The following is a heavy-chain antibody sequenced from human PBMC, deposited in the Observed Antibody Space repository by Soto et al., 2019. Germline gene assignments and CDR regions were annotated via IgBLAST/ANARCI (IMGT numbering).Heavy chain of an antibody. CDR1: GGSISSYY. V-gene: IGHV4-59*01. Sequence: QVQLQESGPGLVKPSETLSLTCTVSGGSISSYYWSWIRQPPGKGLEWIGYIYYSGSTNYNPSLTSRVTISVDTSKNQFSLKLSSVTAADTAVYYCARDSSRRRSCFDPWGQGTLVTVSS. J-gene: IGHJ5*02. CDR2: IYYSGST. CDR3: ARDSSRRRSCFDP.